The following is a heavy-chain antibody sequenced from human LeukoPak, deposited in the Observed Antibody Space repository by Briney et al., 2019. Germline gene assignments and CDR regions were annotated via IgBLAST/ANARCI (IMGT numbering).Heavy chain of an antibody. CDR3: ARGPSVAAHLDY. D-gene: IGHD5-12*01. CDR1: GGSISSNNW. V-gene: IGHV4-4*02. Sequence: SETLSLTCAVSGGSISSNNWWSWDRQPPGKGLEWIGEIYHHGATNYNPSLKSRVTLSVDKSKNQFSLELRSVTAADTAVYYCARGPSVAAHLDYWGQGTLVTVSS. CDR2: IYHHGAT. J-gene: IGHJ4*02.